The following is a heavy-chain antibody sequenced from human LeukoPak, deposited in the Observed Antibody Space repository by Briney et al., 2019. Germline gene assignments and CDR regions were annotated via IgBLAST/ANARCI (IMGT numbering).Heavy chain of an antibody. J-gene: IGHJ5*02. CDR2: IKQDGTEK. Sequence: GGSLRLSCAGSGFTFRRYWMKWVRQAPGKGLEWLAIIKQDGTEKHYKGSVEGRFTISRDNAKNSLHLQMNSLRAEDTAVYYCAGGSGYLITSWGQGTLVTVSS. V-gene: IGHV3-7*01. D-gene: IGHD3-9*01. CDR3: AGGSGYLITS. CDR1: GFTFRRYW.